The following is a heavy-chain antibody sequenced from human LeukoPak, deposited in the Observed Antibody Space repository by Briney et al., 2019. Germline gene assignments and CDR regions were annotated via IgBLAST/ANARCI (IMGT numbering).Heavy chain of an antibody. J-gene: IGHJ4*02. CDR1: GFTFSSYE. CDR3: ARVGVGATTPFDY. Sequence: QTGGSLRLSCAASGFTFSSYEMNWVRQAPGKGLEWVSYISSSGSTIYYADSVKGRFTISRDNAKNSLYLQMNSLRAEDTAVYYCARVGVGATTPFDYWGQGTLVTVSS. CDR2: ISSSGSTI. V-gene: IGHV3-48*03. D-gene: IGHD1-26*01.